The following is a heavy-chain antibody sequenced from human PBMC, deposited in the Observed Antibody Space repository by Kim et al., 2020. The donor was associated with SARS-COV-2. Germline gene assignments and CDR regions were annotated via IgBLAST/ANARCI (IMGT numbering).Heavy chain of an antibody. CDR1: GFIFSHYW. V-gene: IGHV3-7*01. CDR2: INQDGYGK. CDR3: ARGVAFDI. J-gene: IGHJ3*02. Sequence: GGSLRLSCAASGFIFSHYWMSWVRQAPGKGLEWVATINQDGYGKYYVDDVKGRFTISRDNAENSLYLQMNNLRAEDTAVYYCARGVAFDIWGQGTMVTVS.